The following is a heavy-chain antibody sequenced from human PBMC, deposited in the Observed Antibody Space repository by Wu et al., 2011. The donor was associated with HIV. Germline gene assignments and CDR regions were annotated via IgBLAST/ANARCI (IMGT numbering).Heavy chain of an antibody. D-gene: IGHD6-19*01. V-gene: IGHV1-2*02. CDR3: ARDRARSSGWYYFDY. CDR1: GYTLTDYY. CDR2: INPNSGGT. J-gene: IGHJ4*02. Sequence: QVQLVQSGAEVKKPGASVKVSCKASGYTLTDYYMHWVRQAPGQGLEWMGWINPNSGGTNYAQKFQGRVTMTRDTSISTAYMELSRLRSDDTAVYYCARDRARSSGWYYFDYWGQGTLVTVSS.